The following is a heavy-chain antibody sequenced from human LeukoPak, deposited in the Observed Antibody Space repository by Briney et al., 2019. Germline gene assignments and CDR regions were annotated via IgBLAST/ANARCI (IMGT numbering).Heavy chain of an antibody. J-gene: IGHJ6*03. CDR3: AREGLAYGDYYYYMDV. CDR1: GSSISSGYY. Sequence: PSETLSLTCTVSGSSISSGYYWGWVRQPPGKGLEWIGSIYHSGNTYYNPSLKSRVTILVDTSKNQFSLKLSSVTAADTAVYYCAREGLAYGDYYYYMDVWGKGTTVTISS. D-gene: IGHD4-17*01. CDR2: IYHSGNT. V-gene: IGHV4-38-2*02.